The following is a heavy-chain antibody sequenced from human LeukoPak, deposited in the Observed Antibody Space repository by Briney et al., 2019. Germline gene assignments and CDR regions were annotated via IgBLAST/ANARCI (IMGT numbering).Heavy chain of an antibody. V-gene: IGHV4-39*06. J-gene: IGHJ4*02. CDR3: ARGGRIDLRGAYQDYYFDH. Sequence: SETLSLTCTVSGASISSFSQYWAWLRQPPGKGLEWIGSKCHRGGAYYTTYRKSRVTLSVDASMTHFTLKLSAVTASDTAVYFCARGGRIDLRGAYQDYYFDHWGQGMLVTVSS. CDR1: GASISSFSQY. CDR2: KCHRGGA. D-gene: IGHD2-2*01.